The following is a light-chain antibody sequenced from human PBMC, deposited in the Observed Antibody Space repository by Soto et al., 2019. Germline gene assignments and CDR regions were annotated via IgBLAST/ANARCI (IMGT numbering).Light chain of an antibody. J-gene: IGKJ1*01. CDR1: QSLLHSNGYNY. CDR2: LGS. V-gene: IGKV2-28*01. CDR3: MQALHTPWT. Sequence: DIVMTQSPLSLPVTPGEPASISCRSSQSLLHSNGYNYLDWYLQKPGQSPQLLIYLGSNRDSVVPDRFSGSGSGTDFTLKISSVEAEYVGVYYCMQALHTPWTFGHGTNVEIK.